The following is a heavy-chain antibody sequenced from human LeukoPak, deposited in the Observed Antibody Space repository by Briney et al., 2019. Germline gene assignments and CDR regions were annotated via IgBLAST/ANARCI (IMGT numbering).Heavy chain of an antibody. Sequence: PGGSLRLSCAASGFTFDDYAMHWVWQTPGKGLEWVSHISWNSATIEYADSVKGRFTISRDNAKNSLYLQMNSLRAEDTALYLKEVGAAVGRSSFDYWGQGTLVTVSS. V-gene: IGHV3-9*01. CDR3: EVGAAVGRSSFDY. CDR2: ISWNSATI. CDR1: GFTFDDYA. J-gene: IGHJ4*02. D-gene: IGHD6-13*01.